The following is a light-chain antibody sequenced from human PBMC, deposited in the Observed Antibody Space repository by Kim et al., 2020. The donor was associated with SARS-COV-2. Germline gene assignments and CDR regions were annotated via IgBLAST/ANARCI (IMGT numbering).Light chain of an antibody. Sequence: VSVSPGQTASITCSGEKLGDKYACWYQQKPGQSPVLVIYQDSKRPSGIPERFSGSNSGNTATLTLSGTQAMDEADYYCQAWDSSVVFGGGTQLTVL. J-gene: IGLJ2*01. CDR2: QDS. CDR3: QAWDSSVV. V-gene: IGLV3-1*01. CDR1: KLGDKY.